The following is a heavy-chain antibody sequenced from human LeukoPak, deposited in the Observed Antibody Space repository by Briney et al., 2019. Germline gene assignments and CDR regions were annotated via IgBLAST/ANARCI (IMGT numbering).Heavy chain of an antibody. J-gene: IGHJ4*02. CDR2: IKKDGSEK. V-gene: IGHV3-7*01. CDR1: GFTFSSYW. Sequence: GGSLRLSCAASGFTFSSYWMSWVRQAPGKGLEWVANIKKDGSEKYYVDSVKGRFTISRDNAKTSLYLQMNSLRAEDTAVYYCARHLSGITGYTYGRGIDYWGQGALVTVSS. D-gene: IGHD5-18*01. CDR3: ARHLSGITGYTYGRGIDY.